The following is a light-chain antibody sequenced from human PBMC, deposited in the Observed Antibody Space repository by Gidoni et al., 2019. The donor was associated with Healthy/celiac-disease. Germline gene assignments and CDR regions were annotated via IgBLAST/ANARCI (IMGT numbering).Light chain of an antibody. Sequence: DIQLTPSPSTLSASAGDRVTITCRASQSMSSWLAWYQQKPGKAPKLLIYKASSLESGVPSRFSGSGSGTEFTLTISSLQPDDFATYYCQQYNSYLYTFGQGTKLEIK. J-gene: IGKJ2*01. CDR3: QQYNSYLYT. CDR2: KAS. CDR1: QSMSSW. V-gene: IGKV1-5*03.